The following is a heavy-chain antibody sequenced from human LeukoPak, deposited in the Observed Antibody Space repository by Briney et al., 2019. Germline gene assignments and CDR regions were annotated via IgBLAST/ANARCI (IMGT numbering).Heavy chain of an antibody. CDR1: GGSISSSNW. D-gene: IGHD5-24*01. Sequence: SGTLSLTCAVSGGSISSSNWWSWVRQPPGKGLEWIGEIYHSGSTNYNPSLKSRVTISVDKSKNQFSLKLSSVTAADTAVYYCAREGGDGYTSLRGTIEIRDYWGQGTLVTVSS. CDR2: IYHSGST. V-gene: IGHV4-4*02. J-gene: IGHJ4*02. CDR3: AREGGDGYTSLRGTIEIRDY.